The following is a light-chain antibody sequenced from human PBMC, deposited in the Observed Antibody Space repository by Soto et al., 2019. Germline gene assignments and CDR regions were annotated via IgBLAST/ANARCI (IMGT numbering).Light chain of an antibody. CDR1: QSVSSSY. CDR3: QPYGSSTPWT. V-gene: IGKV3-20*01. Sequence: EIVLTQSPGTLSLSPGERATLSCRASQSVSSSYLAWYQQKPGQAPRLLIYGASSRATGIPDRFSGSGSGTDFTLTISRLEPEDFAVYACQPYGSSTPWTFGQGTKVEIK. CDR2: GAS. J-gene: IGKJ1*01.